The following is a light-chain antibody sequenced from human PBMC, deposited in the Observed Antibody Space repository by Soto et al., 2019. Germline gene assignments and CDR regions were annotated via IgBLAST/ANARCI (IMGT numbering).Light chain of an antibody. J-gene: IGLJ1*01. CDR3: SSYTSSNTLYV. CDR1: SSDIGAYNS. V-gene: IGLV2-14*01. CDR2: DVS. Sequence: QSVLTQPASVSGSPGQSITISCSGTSSDIGAYNSVSWYQQHPGKAPKLMVYDVSSRPSGVSNRFSGYKSGNTASLTITGLQAEDEADYYCSSYTSSNTLYVFGTGTKVTVL.